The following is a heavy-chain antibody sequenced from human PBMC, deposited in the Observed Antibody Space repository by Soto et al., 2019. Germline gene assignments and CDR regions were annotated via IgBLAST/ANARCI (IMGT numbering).Heavy chain of an antibody. CDR3: PTSHLSYSYGMDV. CDR1: GFTFSNAW. CDR2: IKSKNDGGTT. J-gene: IGHJ6*02. Sequence: EVQLVESGGGLVKPGGSLRLSCAASGFTFSNAWMNWVRQAPGTGLEWVGRIKSKNDGGTTDYAAPVKGRFTISRDDSKNTLYLQMNSLKTEDTAVYYCPTSHLSYSYGMDVWGQGTTVTVYS. V-gene: IGHV3-15*07.